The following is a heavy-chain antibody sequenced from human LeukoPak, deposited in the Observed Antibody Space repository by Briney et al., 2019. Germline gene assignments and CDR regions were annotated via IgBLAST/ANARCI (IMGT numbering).Heavy chain of an antibody. CDR3: ARLMGTVTTYDY. J-gene: IGHJ4*02. CDR2: ITPDGSGD. CDR1: GFTFSNHW. D-gene: IGHD1-7*01. V-gene: IGHV3-7*01. Sequence: GGSLRLSCAASGFTFSNHWMSWVRQAPGRGLEWVASITPDGSGDYYMDSVKGRFTISRDNAENSLYLQMNSLGAEDTAAYYCARLMGTVTTYDYWGQGTLVTVSS.